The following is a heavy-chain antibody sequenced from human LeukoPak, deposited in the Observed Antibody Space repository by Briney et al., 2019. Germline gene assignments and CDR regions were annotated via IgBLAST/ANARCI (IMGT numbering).Heavy chain of an antibody. Sequence: ASVKVSCKASGFTFTSSAVQWVRQARGQRLEWIGWIVVGSGNTNYAQRFQERVTITRDMSTSTAYMELSSLRSEDTAVYYCAADPVVVRSGMDVWAKGPLSPSP. CDR2: IVVGSGNT. D-gene: IGHD3-22*01. CDR3: AADPVVVRSGMDV. V-gene: IGHV1-58*01. CDR1: GFTFTSSA. J-gene: IGHJ6*02.